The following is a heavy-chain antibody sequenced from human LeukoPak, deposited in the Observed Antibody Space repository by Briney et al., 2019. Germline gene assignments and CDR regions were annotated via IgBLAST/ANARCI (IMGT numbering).Heavy chain of an antibody. Sequence: PGGSLRLSYAASGSTVSSNYMSWVRQAPGKGLEWVSVIYSGGSTYYADSVKGRFTISRDNSKNTLYLQMNSLRAEDTAVYYCARGEVAAAGGGLYNDWGQGTLVTVSS. J-gene: IGHJ4*02. D-gene: IGHD6-13*01. V-gene: IGHV3-53*01. CDR1: GSTVSSNY. CDR2: IYSGGST. CDR3: ARGEVAAAGGGLYND.